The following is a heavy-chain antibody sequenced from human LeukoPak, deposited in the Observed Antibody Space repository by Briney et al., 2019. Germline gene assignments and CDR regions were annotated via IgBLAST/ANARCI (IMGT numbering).Heavy chain of an antibody. Sequence: SETLSLTCTVSGGSISSSSYYWGWIRQPPGKGLEWIGSIYYSGSTYYNPSLKSRVTISVDTSKNQFSLNLSSVTAADTAVYYCARSMNGYSSSWFHPYYDYWGQGTLVTVSS. CDR3: ARSMNGYSSSWFHPYYDY. D-gene: IGHD6-13*01. J-gene: IGHJ4*02. CDR1: GGSISSSSYY. V-gene: IGHV4-39*01. CDR2: IYYSGST.